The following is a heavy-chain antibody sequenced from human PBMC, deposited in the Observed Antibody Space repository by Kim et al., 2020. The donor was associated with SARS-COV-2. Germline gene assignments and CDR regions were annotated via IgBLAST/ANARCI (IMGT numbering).Heavy chain of an antibody. CDR3: ARGEGVAGTYY. Sequence: SETLSLTCAVYGGSFSGYYWSWIRQPPGKGLEWIGEINHSGSTNYNPSLKSRVTISVDTSKNQFSLKLSSVTAADTAVYYCARGEGVAGTYYWGQGTLVTVSS. J-gene: IGHJ4*02. V-gene: IGHV4-34*01. D-gene: IGHD6-19*01. CDR1: GGSFSGYY. CDR2: INHSGST.